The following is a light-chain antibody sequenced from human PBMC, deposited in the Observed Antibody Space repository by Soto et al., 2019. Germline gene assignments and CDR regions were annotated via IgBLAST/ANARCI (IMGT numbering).Light chain of an antibody. J-gene: IGKJ5*01. Sequence: AIQVTQSPSSLSASVGDRVTITCRASQDIRGALAWYQQKPGKAPKLLIYDVSTVQSGVPSRFSGRVSETEITLTITSLQPEDFATYYCQQFNIYPITFGQGTRLDI. CDR2: DVS. CDR3: QQFNIYPIT. V-gene: IGKV1-13*02. CDR1: QDIRGA.